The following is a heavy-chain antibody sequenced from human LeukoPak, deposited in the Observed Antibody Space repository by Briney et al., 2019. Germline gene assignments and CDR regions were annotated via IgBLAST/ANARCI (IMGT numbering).Heavy chain of an antibody. V-gene: IGHV1-18*01. CDR3: ASSGYCYDSSGYCYY. CDR1: GYTFTSYG. CDR2: ISAYNGNT. J-gene: IGHJ4*02. Sequence: ASVKVSCKASGYTFTSYGISWVRQAPGQGLEWMGWISAYNGNTNYAQKLQGRVTMTTDTSTSTAYMELRSLRSDDTAVYYCASSGYCYDSSGYCYYWGQGTLVTVSS. D-gene: IGHD3-22*01.